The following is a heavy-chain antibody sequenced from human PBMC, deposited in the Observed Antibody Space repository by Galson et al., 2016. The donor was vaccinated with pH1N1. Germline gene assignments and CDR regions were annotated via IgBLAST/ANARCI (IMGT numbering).Heavy chain of an antibody. CDR3: AREPYFPYYLDY. Sequence: SLRLSCAASGFTVSNYYMSWVRQPPGKGLEWVSIISGGGNTYYADSVRGRFTISRDNSRNTLSLQMNNLRAEDSAIYYCAREPYFPYYLDYWGQGTLVTASS. V-gene: IGHV3-53*01. CDR2: ISGGGNT. CDR1: GFTVSNYY. J-gene: IGHJ4*02. D-gene: IGHD2/OR15-2a*01.